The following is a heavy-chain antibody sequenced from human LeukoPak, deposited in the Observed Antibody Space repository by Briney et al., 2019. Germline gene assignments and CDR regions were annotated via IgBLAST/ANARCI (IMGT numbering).Heavy chain of an antibody. Sequence: GGPLRLSCAASGFTFSSYAMHWVRQAPGKGLEWVAVISYDGSNKYYADSVKGRFTISRDNSKNTLYLQMNSLRAEDTAVYYCARYGGSASFDYWGQGTLVTVSS. CDR1: GFTFSSYA. CDR2: ISYDGSNK. V-gene: IGHV3-30-3*01. J-gene: IGHJ4*02. CDR3: ARYGGSASFDY. D-gene: IGHD1-26*01.